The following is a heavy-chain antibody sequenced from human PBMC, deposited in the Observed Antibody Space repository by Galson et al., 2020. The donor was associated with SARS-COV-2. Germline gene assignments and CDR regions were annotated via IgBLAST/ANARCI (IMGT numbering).Heavy chain of an antibody. J-gene: IGHJ6*03. CDR2: ISTVNGKR. V-gene: IGHV1-3*04. CDR3: ARNSGYYLRYYYYYMDV. Sequence: ASVKVSCKASGYTFTSHAIHWVRQAPGQGLEWMGWISTVNGKRKYSQKLQGRVTITRDTSASTAYMELSSLRSEDTAVYYCARNSGYYLRYYYYYMDVWGKGTTVTVSS. D-gene: IGHD3-22*01. CDR1: GYTFTSHA.